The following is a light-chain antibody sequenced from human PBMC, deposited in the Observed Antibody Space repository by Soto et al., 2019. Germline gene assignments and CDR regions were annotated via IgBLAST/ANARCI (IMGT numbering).Light chain of an antibody. Sequence: EIQVTQSPSTLSASVGDRVTITCRASQSISSWLAWYQQKPGKAPKLLIYKASSLQSGVPSRFSGSGSGTEFTLTINSLHPDDFATYYCQQYNFYSRTFGQGTKVDIK. CDR2: KAS. CDR3: QQYNFYSRT. J-gene: IGKJ1*01. V-gene: IGKV1-5*03. CDR1: QSISSW.